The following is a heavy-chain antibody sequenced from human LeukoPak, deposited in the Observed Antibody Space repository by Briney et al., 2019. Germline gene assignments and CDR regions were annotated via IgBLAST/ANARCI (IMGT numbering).Heavy chain of an antibody. Sequence: SETLSLTCTVSGGSISSFYWSWIRQPPGKGLEWIGYIYYSGSTNYNPSLKSRVTMSVDTSKNQFSLKLSSVTAADTAVYYCAAQLGIDYYYGMDVWGQGTTVTVSS. V-gene: IGHV4-59*12. CDR1: GGSISSFY. D-gene: IGHD7-27*01. CDR3: AAQLGIDYYYGMDV. J-gene: IGHJ6*02. CDR2: IYYSGST.